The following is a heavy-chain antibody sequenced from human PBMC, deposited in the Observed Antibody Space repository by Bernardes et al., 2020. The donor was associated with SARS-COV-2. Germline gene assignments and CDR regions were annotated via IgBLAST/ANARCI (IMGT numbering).Heavy chain of an antibody. CDR3: ARGGGAFIVVALLADAFDI. V-gene: IGHV1-69*13. D-gene: IGHD2-2*01. Sequence: SVKVSCKASGGTFSSYAISWVRQAPGQGLEWMGGIIPIFGTANYAQKFQGRVTITADESTSTAYMELSSLRSEDTAVYYCARGGGAFIVVALLADAFDIWGQGTMVTVSS. J-gene: IGHJ3*02. CDR2: IIPIFGTA. CDR1: GGTFSSYA.